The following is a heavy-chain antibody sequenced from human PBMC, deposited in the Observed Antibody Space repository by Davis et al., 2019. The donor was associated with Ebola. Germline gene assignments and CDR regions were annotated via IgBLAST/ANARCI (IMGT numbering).Heavy chain of an antibody. CDR1: GYTFASYG. V-gene: IGHV1-18*01. CDR2: INGYNGNT. J-gene: IGHJ4*02. CDR3: ARGQYYDSSGYGSWDY. Sequence: AASVKVSCKASGYTFASYGISWVRQTPGQGLEWMGWINGYNGNTNYAQKLQARVTMTTETSTNTAYMELRTLRSDDTAVFYCARGQYYDSSGYGSWDYWGQGTLVTVSS. D-gene: IGHD3-22*01.